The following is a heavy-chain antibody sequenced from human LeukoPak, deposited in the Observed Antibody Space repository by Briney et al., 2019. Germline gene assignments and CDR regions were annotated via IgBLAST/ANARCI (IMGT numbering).Heavy chain of an antibody. D-gene: IGHD1-26*01. CDR3: ATVFKGSSLQDY. Sequence: GGSLRLSCEVSGFTITNHWMYWFRQAPGRGLVWVSRIKSDERSAAYADSVKGRFTISRDNAKNTLYLQMNSLRAEDTAVYYCATVFKGSSLQDYWGQGTLVTVSS. CDR1: GFTITNHW. V-gene: IGHV3-74*03. J-gene: IGHJ4*02. CDR2: IKSDERSA.